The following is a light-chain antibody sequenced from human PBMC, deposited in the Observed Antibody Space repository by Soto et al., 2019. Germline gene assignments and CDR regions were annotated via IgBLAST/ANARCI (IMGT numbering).Light chain of an antibody. CDR1: NWGSTY. J-gene: IGLJ1*01. Sequence: SYELTQPPSVSVSPGQTASITCSGGNWGSTYAAWYQQRPGQSPLLIIYQDNKRPSGIPERFSGSISGNTATLTISGTQTLGEADYYCQAWDSHTYVFGTGTKLTVL. CDR2: QDN. V-gene: IGLV3-1*01. CDR3: QAWDSHTYV.